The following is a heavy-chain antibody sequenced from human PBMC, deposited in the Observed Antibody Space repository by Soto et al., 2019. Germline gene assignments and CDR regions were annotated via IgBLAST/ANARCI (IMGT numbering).Heavy chain of an antibody. CDR3: ARANTLESTAADY. Sequence: GGSLRLSCAASGFTFSSYSMNWVRQAPGKGLEWVSSISSSSSYIYYADSVKGRFTISRDNAKNSLYLQMNSLRAEDTAVYYCARANTLESTAADYWGQGTLVTVSS. D-gene: IGHD2-15*01. CDR2: ISSSSSYI. V-gene: IGHV3-21*01. J-gene: IGHJ4*02. CDR1: GFTFSSYS.